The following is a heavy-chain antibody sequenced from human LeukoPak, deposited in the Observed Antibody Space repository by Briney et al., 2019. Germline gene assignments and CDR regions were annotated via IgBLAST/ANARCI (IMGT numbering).Heavy chain of an antibody. CDR1: GGSISSGGYS. CDR3: ARGEPVMLLSY. Sequence: SETLSLTCAVSGGSISSGGYSWSWIRQPPGKGLEWIGYIYHSGSTYYDPSLKSRVTISVDRSKNQFSLKLSSVTAADTAVYYCARGEPVMLLSYWGQGTLVTVSS. CDR2: IYHSGST. V-gene: IGHV4-30-2*01. D-gene: IGHD1-14*01. J-gene: IGHJ4*02.